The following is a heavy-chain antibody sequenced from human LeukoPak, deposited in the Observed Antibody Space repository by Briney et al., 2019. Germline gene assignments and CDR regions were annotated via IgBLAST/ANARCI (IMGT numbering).Heavy chain of an antibody. D-gene: IGHD2-15*01. CDR1: GYSISSGYY. V-gene: IGHV4-38-2*02. Sequence: SETLSLTCTVSGYSISSGYYWGWIRQPPGKGLEWIGSIYHSGSTYYNPSLKSRVTISVDTSKNQFSLKLSSVTAADTAVYYCARVSARCPPDYWGQGTLVTVSS. CDR2: IYHSGST. J-gene: IGHJ4*02. CDR3: ARVSARCPPDY.